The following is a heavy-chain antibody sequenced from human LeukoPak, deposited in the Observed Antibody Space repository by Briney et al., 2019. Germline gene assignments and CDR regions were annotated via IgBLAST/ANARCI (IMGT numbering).Heavy chain of an antibody. CDR3: ARMYSGSYLNHYYYYYYYMDV. CDR2: IYYSGST. J-gene: IGHJ6*03. V-gene: IGHV4-39*01. Sequence: SETLSLTCTVSGGSISSSSYYWGWIRQPPGKGLEWIGSIYYSGSTYYNPSLKSRVTISVDTSKNQFSLKLSSVTAADTAVYYCARMYSGSYLNHYYYYYYYMDVWGKGTTVTVSS. CDR1: GGSISSSSYY. D-gene: IGHD1-26*01.